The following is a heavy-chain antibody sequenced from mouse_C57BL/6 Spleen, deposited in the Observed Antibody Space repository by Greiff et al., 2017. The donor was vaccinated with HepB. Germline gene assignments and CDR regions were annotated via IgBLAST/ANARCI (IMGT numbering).Heavy chain of an antibody. D-gene: IGHD1-1*01. J-gene: IGHJ2*01. CDR3: ANYYYGSSPFGY. V-gene: IGHV1-82*01. Sequence: VQRVESGPELVKPGASVKISCKASGYAFSSSWMNWVKQRPGKGLEWIGRIYPGDGDTNYNGKFKGKATLTADKSSSTAYMQLSSLTSEDSAVYFCANYYYGSSPFGYWGQGTTLTVSS. CDR1: GYAFSSSW. CDR2: IYPGDGDT.